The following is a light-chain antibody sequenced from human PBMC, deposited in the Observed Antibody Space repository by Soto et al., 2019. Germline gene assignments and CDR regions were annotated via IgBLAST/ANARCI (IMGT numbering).Light chain of an antibody. CDR3: TSYTSNSTPYV. CDR2: EVS. Sequence: QSALTQPASVSGSPGQSITISCTGTSSDVGGYNYVSWYQQHPGKAPKLMICEVSNRPSGVSNRFSGSKSVNTASLTISGLQAEDEADYFCTSYTSNSTPYVFGTGTKVTVL. CDR1: SSDVGGYNY. J-gene: IGLJ1*01. V-gene: IGLV2-14*01.